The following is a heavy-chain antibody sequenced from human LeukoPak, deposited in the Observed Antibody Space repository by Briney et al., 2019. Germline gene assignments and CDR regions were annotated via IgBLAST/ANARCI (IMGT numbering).Heavy chain of an antibody. V-gene: IGHV1-2*02. J-gene: IGHJ4*02. CDR2: INPNSGGT. CDR3: ASAFTAMENFDY. CDR1: GYTFTGYY. Sequence: ASVKLSCKASGYTFTGYYMPWVRQAPGQGLEWMGWINPNSGGTNYAQKFQGRVTMTRDTSISTAYMELSRLSSDDTAVYYCASAFTAMENFDYWGQGTLVTVSS. D-gene: IGHD5-18*01.